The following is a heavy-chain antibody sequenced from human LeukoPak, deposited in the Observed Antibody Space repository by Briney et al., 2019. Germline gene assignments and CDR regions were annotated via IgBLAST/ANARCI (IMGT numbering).Heavy chain of an antibody. Sequence: GGSLRLSCAASGFTFSSYSMNWVRQAPGKGLEWVSTITSGDSTYYADSVKGRFTISRDNSKSTLVLQMNSLRAEDTAVYYCAADGYSSPFDHWGQGTLVTVSS. CDR2: ITSGDST. V-gene: IGHV3-23*01. CDR1: GFTFSSYS. J-gene: IGHJ4*02. D-gene: IGHD5-24*01. CDR3: AADGYSSPFDH.